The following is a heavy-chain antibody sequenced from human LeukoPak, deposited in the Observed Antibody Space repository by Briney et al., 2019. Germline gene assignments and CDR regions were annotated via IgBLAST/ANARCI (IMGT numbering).Heavy chain of an antibody. CDR1: GGTFSSYA. CDR2: IIPIFGTA. CDR3: ARATTVVITVIDY. V-gene: IGHV1-69*05. D-gene: IGHD4-23*01. Sequence: SVKVSCKASGGTFSSYAISWVRQAPGQGLEWMGGIIPIFGTANYAQKFQGKVTMTRDTSTSTVYMELSSLRSEDTAVYYCARATTVVITVIDYWGQGTLVTVSS. J-gene: IGHJ4*02.